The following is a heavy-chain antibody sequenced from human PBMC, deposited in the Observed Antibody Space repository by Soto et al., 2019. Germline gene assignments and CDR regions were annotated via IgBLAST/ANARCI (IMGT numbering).Heavy chain of an antibody. D-gene: IGHD2-15*01. CDR1: GGSISSGGYS. CDR3: ARSYCSGGSCYRRCFDP. CDR2: IYHSGST. V-gene: IGHV4-30-2*01. J-gene: IGHJ5*02. Sequence: SETLSLTCAVSGGSISSGGYSWSWIRQPPGKGLEWIGYIYHSGSTYYNPSLKSRVTISVDRSKNQFSLKLSSVTAADTAVYYCARSYCSGGSCYRRCFDPWRQRTLVTVSS.